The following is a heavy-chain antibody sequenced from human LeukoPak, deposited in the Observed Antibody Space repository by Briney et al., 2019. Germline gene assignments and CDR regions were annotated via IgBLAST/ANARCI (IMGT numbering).Heavy chain of an antibody. CDR1: GYSFTSYW. D-gene: IGHD6-13*01. CDR3: ARRQSGIAASANFPFDY. Sequence: PGESLKISCRGSGYSFTSYWIGWVRQMPGKGLEGMGIIYPDDSDTTYSPSFQGQVTISADKSISTAYLQWSSLKASDTAMYYCARRQSGIAASANFPFDYWGQGTLVTVSS. J-gene: IGHJ4*02. CDR2: IYPDDSDT. V-gene: IGHV5-51*01.